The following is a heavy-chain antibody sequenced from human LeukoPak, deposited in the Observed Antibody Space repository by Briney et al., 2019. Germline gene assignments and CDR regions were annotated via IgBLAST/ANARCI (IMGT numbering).Heavy chain of an antibody. D-gene: IGHD3-10*01. CDR2: IYYSGST. Sequence: SETLSLTCTVSGGSISSSSYYWGWIRQPPGKGLEWIGSIYYSGSTYYNSSLKSRVTISVDTSKNQFSLKLSSVTAADTAVYYCARHWGGDSCYKDYWGQGTLVTVSS. V-gene: IGHV4-39*01. J-gene: IGHJ4*02. CDR1: GGSISSSSYY. CDR3: ARHWGGDSCYKDY.